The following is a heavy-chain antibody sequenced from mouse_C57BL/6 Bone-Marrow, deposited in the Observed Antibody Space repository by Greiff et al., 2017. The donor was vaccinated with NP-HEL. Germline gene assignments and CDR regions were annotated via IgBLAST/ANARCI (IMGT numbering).Heavy chain of an antibody. CDR3: ARSPTVVAYYFDY. J-gene: IGHJ2*01. D-gene: IGHD1-1*01. Sequence: VQLQQSGAELVRPGTSVKLSCKASGYTFTSYWMHWVKQRPGQGLEWIGVIDPSDSYTNYNQKFKGKATLTVDTSSSTAYMQLSSLTSEDSAVYYCARSPTVVAYYFDYWGQGTTLTVSS. V-gene: IGHV1-59*01. CDR1: GYTFTSYW. CDR2: IDPSDSYT.